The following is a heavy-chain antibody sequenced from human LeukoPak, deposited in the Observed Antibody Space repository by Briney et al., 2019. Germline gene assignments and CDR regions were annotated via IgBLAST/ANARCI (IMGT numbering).Heavy chain of an antibody. CDR2: INTNTGNP. J-gene: IGHJ6*02. CDR1: GYTFTSYA. V-gene: IGHV7-4-1*02. CDR3: ARYPYDYYYYGMDV. D-gene: IGHD2-2*01. Sequence: GASVKVSCKASGYTFTSYAMNWVRQAPGQGLEWMGWINTNTGNPTYAQGFTGRFVFSLDTSVSTAYLQISSLKAEDTAVYYCARYPYDYYYYGMDVWGHGTTVTVSS.